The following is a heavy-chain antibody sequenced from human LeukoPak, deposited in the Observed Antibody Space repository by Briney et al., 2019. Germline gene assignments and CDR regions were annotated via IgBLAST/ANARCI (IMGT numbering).Heavy chain of an antibody. J-gene: IGHJ3*02. CDR3: VSGYNSFDT. D-gene: IGHD5-24*01. Sequence: GGSLRLSCAVSGFSLSDHYMDWVRQGPGKGLEWIARSRNKQNSYTTVYAASVKDRFTISREPSKDSLYLQMNSLKSEDTALYYCVSGYNSFDTWGKGTAVTVSS. CDR2: SRNKQNSYTT. V-gene: IGHV3-72*01. CDR1: GFSLSDHY.